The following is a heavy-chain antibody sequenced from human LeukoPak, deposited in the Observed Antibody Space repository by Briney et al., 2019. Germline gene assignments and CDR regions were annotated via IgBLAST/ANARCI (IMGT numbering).Heavy chain of an antibody. CDR2: IKSKTDGGTT. Sequence: GGSLRLSCAASGFTFSNAWMSWVRQAPGKGLEWVGRIKSKTDGGTTDYAAPVKGRFTISRDDSKNTLYLQMNSLKTEDTAVYYCTTDRTYDILTGYLTSDYWGQGTLVTVSS. V-gene: IGHV3-15*01. CDR1: GFTFSNAW. J-gene: IGHJ4*02. D-gene: IGHD3-9*01. CDR3: TTDRTYDILTGYLTSDY.